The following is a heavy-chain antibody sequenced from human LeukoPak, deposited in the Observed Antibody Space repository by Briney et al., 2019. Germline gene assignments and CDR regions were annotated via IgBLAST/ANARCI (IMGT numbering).Heavy chain of an antibody. J-gene: IGHJ4*02. CDR2: ISVSGNT. V-gene: IGHV3-23*01. Sequence: GGSLRLSCAASGFTLSSYAMSWVRQGPGKGLEWVSAISVSGNTYHADSVKGRFTISRDSYRNTLYLQMNSLRAEDAAVYYCAKAPVTTCSGAYCYPFDYWGQGTLVTVSS. CDR1: GFTLSSYA. D-gene: IGHD2-15*01. CDR3: AKAPVTTCSGAYCYPFDY.